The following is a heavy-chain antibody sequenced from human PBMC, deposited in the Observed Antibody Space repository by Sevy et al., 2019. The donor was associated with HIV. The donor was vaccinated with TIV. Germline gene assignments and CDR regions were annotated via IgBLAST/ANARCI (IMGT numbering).Heavy chain of an antibody. CDR1: GFTFDDYA. V-gene: IGHV3-9*01. D-gene: IGHD4-4*01. CDR2: ISWNSDSI. CDR3: AKGGGAYRKYYYNMDV. Sequence: GGSLRLSCAASGFTFDDYAMHWVRQAPGKGLEWVSGISWNSDSIGYADSVKGRFTISRDNAKNSLYLQMNSLRAEDTALYYCAKGGGAYRKYYYNMDVWSKGTTVTVSS. J-gene: IGHJ6*03.